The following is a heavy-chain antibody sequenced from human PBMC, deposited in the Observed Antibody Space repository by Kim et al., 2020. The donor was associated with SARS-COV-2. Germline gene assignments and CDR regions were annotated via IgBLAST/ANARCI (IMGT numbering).Heavy chain of an antibody. CDR2: INSDGSST. CDR1: GFTFSSYW. V-gene: IGHV3-74*01. D-gene: IGHD5-18*01. J-gene: IGHJ4*02. Sequence: GGSLRLSCAASGFTFSSYWMHWVRQAPGKGLVWVSRINSDGSSTSYADSVKGRFTISRDNAKNTLYLQMNSLRAEDTAVYYCARVGGYSYGYDTFYDYWGQGTLVTVSS. CDR3: ARVGGYSYGYDTFYDY.